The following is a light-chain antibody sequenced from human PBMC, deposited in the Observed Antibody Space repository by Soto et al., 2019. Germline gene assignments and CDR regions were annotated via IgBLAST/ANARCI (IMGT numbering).Light chain of an antibody. CDR1: QGLSSW. V-gene: IGKV1-12*01. CDR2: AAS. J-gene: IGKJ4*02. Sequence: IQMTQSPSSVSASVGDRVTITCRARQGLSSWLAWYQQRPGKPPKLLIYAASILQSGVPSRFSGSGSGTDFPLTISSLQTEDFATYYCRQATGFPRITFEGGTRV. CDR3: RQATGFPRIT.